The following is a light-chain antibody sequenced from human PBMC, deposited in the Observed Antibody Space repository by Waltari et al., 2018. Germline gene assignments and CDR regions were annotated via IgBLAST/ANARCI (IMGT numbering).Light chain of an antibody. CDR1: SSDVGSYNL. J-gene: IGLJ3*02. CDR3: CSYAGSSAPRV. CDR2: EGS. V-gene: IGLV2-23*01. Sequence: QSALTQSASVSGSPGQSITISCTGSSSDVGSYNLVSWYQQHPGKAPKLMIYEGSKRPSGVSNRFSGSKSDNTASLTISGLEAEDEAHYYCCSYAGSSAPRVFGGGTKLTVL.